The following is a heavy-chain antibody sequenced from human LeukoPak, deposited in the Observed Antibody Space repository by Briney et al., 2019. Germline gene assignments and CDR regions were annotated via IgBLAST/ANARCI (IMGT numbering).Heavy chain of an antibody. CDR3: AREGSCSTSCYFFDY. J-gene: IGHJ4*02. D-gene: IGHD2-2*01. CDR1: GGTFSSYA. CDR2: IIPIFGTA. V-gene: IGHV1-69*01. Sequence: SVKVSCKASGGTFSSYAISWVRQAPGQGLEWMGGIIPIFGTANYAQKFQGRVTITADESTSTAYMELSGLRSEDTAVYYCAREGSCSTSCYFFDYWDQGTLVTVSS.